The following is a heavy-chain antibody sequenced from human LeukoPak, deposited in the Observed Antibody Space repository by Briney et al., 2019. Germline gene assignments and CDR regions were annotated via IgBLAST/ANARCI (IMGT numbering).Heavy chain of an antibody. CDR3: ASVGVTGD. Sequence: PSETLSLTCAVSGYSISSGYYWGWIRQPPGKGLEWIGSIYHSGSTYYNPSLKSRVTISVDTSKNQFSLKLSSVTAADTAVYYCASVGVTGDWGQGTLATVSS. D-gene: IGHD2-21*02. J-gene: IGHJ4*02. V-gene: IGHV4-38-2*01. CDR2: IYHSGST. CDR1: GYSISSGYY.